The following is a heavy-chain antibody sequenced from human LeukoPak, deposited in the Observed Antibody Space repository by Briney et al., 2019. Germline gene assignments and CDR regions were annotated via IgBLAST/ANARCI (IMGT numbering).Heavy chain of an antibody. V-gene: IGHV3-7*03. CDR3: ARGRPGSGWYFDY. Sequence: QPGGSLRLSCAASGFTFSSYWMSWVRQAPGKGLEWVANMKQDGSEKYYVDSVKGRFTISRDNAKNSLYLQMNSLRAEDTAVYYCARGRPGSGWYFDYWGQGTLVTVSS. CDR1: GFTFSSYW. D-gene: IGHD6-19*01. J-gene: IGHJ4*02. CDR2: MKQDGSEK.